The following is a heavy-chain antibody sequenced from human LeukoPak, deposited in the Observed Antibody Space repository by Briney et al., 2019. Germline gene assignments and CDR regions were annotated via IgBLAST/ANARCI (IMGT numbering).Heavy chain of an antibody. CDR1: GFTFTKYG. CDR2: ICDSGRTV. D-gene: IGHD3-22*01. V-gene: IGHV3-48*04. J-gene: IGHJ4*02. CDR3: ARDRLGDYDHSGYYDK. Sequence: GGSLRLSCAASGFTFTKYGMHWVRQAPDKGPEWVAYICDSGRTVYYADSVKGRFTISRDNAKNSVYLQMNNLRAEDTAVYYCARDRLGDYDHSGYYDKWGQGTLVTVSS.